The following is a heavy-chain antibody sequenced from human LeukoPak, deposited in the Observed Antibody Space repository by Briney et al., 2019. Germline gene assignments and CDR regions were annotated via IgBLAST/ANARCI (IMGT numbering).Heavy chain of an antibody. CDR1: GFTFSSYA. J-gene: IGHJ4*02. Sequence: GGSLRLSCAASGFTFSSYAMSWVRQAPEKGLEWVSAISGSGGSTYYADSVKGRFTISRDNSKNTLYLQMNSLTAEDTAVYYCAKDEGSGGGGYYWGQGTLVTVSS. CDR2: ISGSGGST. D-gene: IGHD3-10*01. CDR3: AKDEGSGGGGYY. V-gene: IGHV3-23*01.